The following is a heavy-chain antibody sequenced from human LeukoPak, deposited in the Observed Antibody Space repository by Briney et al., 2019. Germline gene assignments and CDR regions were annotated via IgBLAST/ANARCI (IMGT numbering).Heavy chain of an antibody. CDR1: GYTFTSSY. Sequence: ASVKVSCKASGYTFTSSYMHWVRQAPGQGLEWMGIINPSGGSTSYAQKFQGRVTMTRDTSTSTVYMELSSLRSEDTAVYYCARARRPSLVRFGEFDSWGQGTLVTVSS. J-gene: IGHJ5*01. V-gene: IGHV1-46*01. CDR2: INPSGGST. CDR3: ARARRPSLVRFGEFDS. D-gene: IGHD3-10*01.